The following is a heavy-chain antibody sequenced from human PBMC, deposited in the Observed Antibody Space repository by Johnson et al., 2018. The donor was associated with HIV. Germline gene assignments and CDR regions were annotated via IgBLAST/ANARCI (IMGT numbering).Heavy chain of an antibody. J-gene: IGHJ3*02. CDR1: GFTVSSNY. Sequence: VLLVVSGGGLVQPGGSLRLSCAASGFTVSSNYMSWVRQAPGKGLEWVSVIYSGGSTYSADSVKGRFTISRDNSKNTLYLQMNSLRAEDTAVYYCARDRLGYSSSWGGVDAFDIWGQGTMVTVSS. CDR3: ARDRLGYSSSWGGVDAFDI. CDR2: IYSGGST. V-gene: IGHV3-66*01. D-gene: IGHD6-13*01.